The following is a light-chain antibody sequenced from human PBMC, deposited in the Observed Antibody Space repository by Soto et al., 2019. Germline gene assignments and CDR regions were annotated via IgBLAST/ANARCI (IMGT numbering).Light chain of an antibody. CDR2: GAS. CDR3: QQYDEWPKT. CDR1: QSVSSK. V-gene: IGKV3-15*01. Sequence: EIVMTQSPATLSVSPGERVTLSCRASQSVSSKLVWYQQKPGQAPRLLIYGASTRATGIPARFSGSGSGTEFTLSISSLQSEDFALYYCQQYDEWPKTFGQGTKVDIK. J-gene: IGKJ1*01.